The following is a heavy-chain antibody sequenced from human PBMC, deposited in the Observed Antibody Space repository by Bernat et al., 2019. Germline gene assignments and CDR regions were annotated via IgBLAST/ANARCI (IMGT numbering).Heavy chain of an antibody. CDR1: GGSFSGYY. J-gene: IGHJ4*02. D-gene: IGHD5-18*01. CDR2: VKSKTDGGTS. CDR3: TPEGYMYGYHSMHY. Sequence: VQLQQWGAGLLKPSETLSLTCAVYGGSFSGYYWSWIRQAPGEGLEWVGRVKSKTDGGTSDYAAPVIGRFTISRDDSKNTLYLHMNGLKTEDTAVYDCTPEGYMYGYHSMHYWGQGALVTVSS. V-gene: IGHV3-15*01.